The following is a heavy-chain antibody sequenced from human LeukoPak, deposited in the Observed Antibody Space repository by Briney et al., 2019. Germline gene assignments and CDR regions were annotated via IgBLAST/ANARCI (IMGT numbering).Heavy chain of an antibody. V-gene: IGHV3-11*06. CDR1: GFTFSDYY. J-gene: IGHJ4*02. Sequence: GGSLRLSCAASGFTFSDYYINWIRQAPGKGLEWVSHISSSTGYTNYADSVKGRFTISRDNTKNSLYLQMNSLRAEDTAVYYCARGKAAAGYSYGPDYWGQGTLVTVSS. CDR2: ISSSTGYT. CDR3: ARGKAAAGYSYGPDY. D-gene: IGHD5-18*01.